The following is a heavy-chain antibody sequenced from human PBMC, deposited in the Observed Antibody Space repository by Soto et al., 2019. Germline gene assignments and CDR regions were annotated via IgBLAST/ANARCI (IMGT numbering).Heavy chain of an antibody. D-gene: IGHD6-6*01. J-gene: IGHJ6*02. Sequence: SQTLSLTCAISGDSVSSNSAAWNWIRQSPSRGLEWLGRTYYRSKWYNDYAVSVKSRITINPDTSKNQFSLQLNSVTPEDTAVYYCARDGTESAEYSSSTPPYYYYGMDVWGQGTMVTVSS. V-gene: IGHV6-1*01. CDR2: TYYRSKWYN. CDR1: GDSVSSNSAA. CDR3: ARDGTESAEYSSSTPPYYYYGMDV.